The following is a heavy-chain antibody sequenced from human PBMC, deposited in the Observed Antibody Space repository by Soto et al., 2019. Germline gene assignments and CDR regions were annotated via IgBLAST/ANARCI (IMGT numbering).Heavy chain of an antibody. Sequence: DVQLLESGGGLVQPGGSLRLSCATSGFTFGNYGMNWVRQAPGKGLEWVSGISGGVGNTYYADSVKGRFTISRDPSKNTVFLEMNSLRAEDTAVYYCAKGFIVVVTVLRPDDAFDVWGQGTLVTVSS. CDR2: ISGGVGNT. J-gene: IGHJ3*01. V-gene: IGHV3-23*01. CDR1: GFTFGNYG. CDR3: AKGFIVVVTVLRPDDAFDV. D-gene: IGHD2-21*02.